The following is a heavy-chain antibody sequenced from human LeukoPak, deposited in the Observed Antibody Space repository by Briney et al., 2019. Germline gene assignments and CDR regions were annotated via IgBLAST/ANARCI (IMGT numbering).Heavy chain of an antibody. D-gene: IGHD3-3*01. CDR2: IYPGDSDT. J-gene: IGHJ4*02. Sequence: GESLKISCKGSGYTFSSYWIGWVRQMPGKGLGWMGIIYPGDSDTRYSPSLQGQVTISVDTSIGTAYLQWSSLKASDTAIYYCARQNDFRLDYWGQGTLVTVSS. V-gene: IGHV5-51*01. CDR1: GYTFSSYW. CDR3: ARQNDFRLDY.